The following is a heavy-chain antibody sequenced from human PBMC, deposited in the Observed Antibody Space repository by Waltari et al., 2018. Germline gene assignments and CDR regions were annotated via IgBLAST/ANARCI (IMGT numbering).Heavy chain of an antibody. D-gene: IGHD3-22*01. J-gene: IGHJ4*02. V-gene: IGHV4-34*01. Sequence: QVQLQQWGAGLLKPSETLSLTCAVYGGSFSGYYWSWIRQPPGKGLEWIGEINHSGSTNNTPALKSRVTISVDTSKNQFSLKLSSVTAADTAVYYCARGPHYYDSSGYYFDYWGQGTLVTVSS. CDR3: ARGPHYYDSSGYYFDY. CDR2: INHSGST. CDR1: GGSFSGYY.